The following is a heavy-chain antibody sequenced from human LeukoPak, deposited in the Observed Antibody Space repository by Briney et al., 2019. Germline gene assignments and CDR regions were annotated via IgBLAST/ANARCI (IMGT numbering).Heavy chain of an antibody. J-gene: IGHJ6*02. V-gene: IGHV3-15*07. D-gene: IGHD2-8*01. CDR2: TKSKTDGGTT. CDR3: TTDRCTNGVCYVRGYYYGMDV. Sequence: GGSLRLSCAASGFTFSNAWMNWVRQAPGKGLEWVGRTKSKTDGGTTDYAAPVKGRFTISRDDSKNTLYLQMNSLKTEDTAVYYCTTDRCTNGVCYVRGYYYGMDVWGQGTTVTVSS. CDR1: GFTFSNAW.